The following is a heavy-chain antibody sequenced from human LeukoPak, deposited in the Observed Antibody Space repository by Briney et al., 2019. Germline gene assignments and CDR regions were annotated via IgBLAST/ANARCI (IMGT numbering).Heavy chain of an antibody. D-gene: IGHD3-10*01. CDR2: IYYSGST. CDR3: ARRITMVRGVIANWFDP. J-gene: IGHJ5*02. V-gene: IGHV4-30-4*07. CDR1: GGSNSSGGYS. Sequence: KPSETLSLTCAVSGGSNSSGGYSWSWIRQPPGKGLEWIGYIYYSGSTYYNPSLKSRVTISVDTSKNQFSLKLSSVTAADTAVYYCARRITMVRGVIANWFDPWGQGTLVTVSS.